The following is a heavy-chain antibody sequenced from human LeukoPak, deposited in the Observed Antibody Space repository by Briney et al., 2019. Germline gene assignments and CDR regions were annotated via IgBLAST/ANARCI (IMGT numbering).Heavy chain of an antibody. CDR3: ARDDIVVVPAKTYYYGMDV. CDR1: GYTFTGYY. D-gene: IGHD2-2*01. Sequence: ASVKVSCKASGYTFTGYYMHWVRQAPGQGLEWMGWINPNSGGTNYAQKFQGRVTMTRDTSISTAYMELSRLRSDDTAVYYCARDDIVVVPAKTYYYGMDVWGQGTTVTVSS. V-gene: IGHV1-2*02. J-gene: IGHJ6*02. CDR2: INPNSGGT.